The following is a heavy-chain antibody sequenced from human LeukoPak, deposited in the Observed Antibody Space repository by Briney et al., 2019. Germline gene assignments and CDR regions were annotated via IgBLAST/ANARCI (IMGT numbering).Heavy chain of an antibody. D-gene: IGHD1-26*01. Sequence: PGESSKISCKGSGYSFTNYWIGWVRQVPGKGLEWMGIIYPRDSDTRYSPSFQGQVTISADKSISTAYLQWSSLKAPDTAIYYCARRDIVGAPDYWGQGTLVSVSS. CDR1: GYSFTNYW. V-gene: IGHV5-51*01. CDR3: ARRDIVGAPDY. J-gene: IGHJ4*02. CDR2: IYPRDSDT.